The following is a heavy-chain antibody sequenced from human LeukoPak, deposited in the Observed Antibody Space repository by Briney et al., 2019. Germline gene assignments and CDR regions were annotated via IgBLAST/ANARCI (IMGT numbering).Heavy chain of an antibody. CDR1: GGSISSYY. CDR2: IYYSGST. V-gene: IGHV4-59*01. D-gene: IGHD3-22*01. Sequence: KPSETLSLTCTVSGGSISSYYWGWIRQPPGKGQEWIGYIYYSGSTNYNPSLKSRVTISVDTSKNQFSLKLSSVTAADTAVYYCARSEMYYYDSSGYYPKYFQHWGQGTLVTVSS. CDR3: ARSEMYYYDSSGYYPKYFQH. J-gene: IGHJ1*01.